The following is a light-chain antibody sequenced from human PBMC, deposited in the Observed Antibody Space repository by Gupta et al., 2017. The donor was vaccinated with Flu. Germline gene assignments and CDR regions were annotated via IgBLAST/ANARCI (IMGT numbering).Light chain of an antibody. J-gene: IGKJ2*01. CDR1: EDINTY. V-gene: IGKV1-39*01. CDR2: SAS. CDR3: QQTDIMPHT. Sequence: IQMTQSPSSLYVSLGDTISLTCRASEDINTYLNWYQQRPGESPKLLVYSASGLHGGVPSKFSGSGSGTDFTLTITKVQPADFAPYYCQQTDIMPHTFGQGTKL.